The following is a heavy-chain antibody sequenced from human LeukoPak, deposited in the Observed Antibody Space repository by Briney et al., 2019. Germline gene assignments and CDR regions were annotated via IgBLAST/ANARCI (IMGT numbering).Heavy chain of an antibody. Sequence: GGSLRLSCAASGFTFDDYAMHWVRQAPGKGLEWVSGISWNSGSIGYADSVKGRFTISRDNAKNSLYLQMNSLRAEDTALYYRAKGGIVATLPTDYWGQGTLVTVSS. CDR2: ISWNSGSI. V-gene: IGHV3-9*01. CDR3: AKGGIVATLPTDY. D-gene: IGHD5-12*01. J-gene: IGHJ4*02. CDR1: GFTFDDYA.